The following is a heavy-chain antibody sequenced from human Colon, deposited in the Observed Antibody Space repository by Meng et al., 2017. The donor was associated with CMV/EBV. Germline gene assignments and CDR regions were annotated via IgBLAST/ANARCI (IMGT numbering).Heavy chain of an antibody. V-gene: IGHV3-21*01. CDR2: ISGTSSHI. CDR1: GFTFAKYS. D-gene: IGHD5-12*01. Sequence: GESLKISCAASGFTFAKYSMNWVRQAPGKGLEWVPSISGTSSHIYYADSVKGRFTISRDNAKNSLYLQMNSLRADDTAVYYCARSVTTSDFDYYYGMDVWGQGTTVT. J-gene: IGHJ6*02. CDR3: ARSVTTSDFDYYYGMDV.